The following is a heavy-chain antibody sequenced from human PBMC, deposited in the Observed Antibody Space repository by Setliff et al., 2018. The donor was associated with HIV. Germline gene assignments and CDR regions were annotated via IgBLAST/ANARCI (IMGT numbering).Heavy chain of an antibody. CDR1: GGSISSYY. D-gene: IGHD3-22*01. Sequence: SETLSLTCTVSGGSISSYYWSWIRRPPGKGLEWIGYIYYSGSTNYNPSLKSRVTISVDTSKNQFSLKLSSVTAADTAVYYCARDDDKLFDYWGQGALVTVSS. J-gene: IGHJ4*02. V-gene: IGHV4-59*12. CDR3: ARDDDKLFDY. CDR2: IYYSGST.